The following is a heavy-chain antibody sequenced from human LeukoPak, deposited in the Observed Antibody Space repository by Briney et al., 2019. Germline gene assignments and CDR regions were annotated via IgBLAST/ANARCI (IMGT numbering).Heavy chain of an antibody. CDR1: GYTFTSYY. Sequence: ASVKVSCKASGYTFTSYYMHWVRQAPGQGLEWMGIINPSGGSTSYAQKFQGRVTMTRDMSTSTVYMELSSLRSEDTAVYYCAKVAVAGTAETDYWGQGTLVTVSS. D-gene: IGHD6-19*01. J-gene: IGHJ4*02. V-gene: IGHV1-46*01. CDR3: AKVAVAGTAETDY. CDR2: INPSGGST.